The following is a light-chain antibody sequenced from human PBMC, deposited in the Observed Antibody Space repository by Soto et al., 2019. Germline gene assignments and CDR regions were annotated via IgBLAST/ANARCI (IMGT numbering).Light chain of an antibody. CDR3: LLSYSGARARV. CDR1: TGAVTSGHY. CDR2: DTS. Sequence: QAVVTQEPSLTVSPGGTVTLTCGSSTGAVTSGHYPYWFQQKSGQVPRTLIYDTSNKHSWTPARFSGSLLGGKAALTLSGAQPEDEAEYDCLLSYSGARARVFGGGTKLTVL. J-gene: IGLJ3*02. V-gene: IGLV7-46*01.